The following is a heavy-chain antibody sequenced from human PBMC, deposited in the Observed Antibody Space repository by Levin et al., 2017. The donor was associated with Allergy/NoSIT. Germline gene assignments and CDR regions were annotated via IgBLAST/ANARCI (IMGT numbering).Heavy chain of an antibody. V-gene: IGHV3-30-3*01. CDR3: ARDPYAIDYYYGMDV. D-gene: IGHD2-8*01. CDR2: ISYDGSNK. CDR1: GFTFSSYA. Sequence: GGSLRLSCAASGFTFSSYAMHWVRQAPGKGLEWVAVISYDGSNKYYADSVKGRFTISRDNSKNTLYLQMNSLRAEDTAVYYCARDPYAIDYYYGMDVWGQGTTVTVSS. J-gene: IGHJ6*02.